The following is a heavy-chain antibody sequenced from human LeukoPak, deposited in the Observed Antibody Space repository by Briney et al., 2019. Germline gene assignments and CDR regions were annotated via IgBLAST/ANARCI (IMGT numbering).Heavy chain of an antibody. Sequence: GGSLRLSCAASGFTFSRYWMAWVRQAPGKGLEWVANIKQDGSEKYYVGSVKGRFTISRDNAKNSLFLQMNSLRAEDTAVYYCAGGFYSGSFDPWGQGTLVTVSS. CDR2: IKQDGSEK. J-gene: IGHJ5*02. CDR3: AGGFYSGSFDP. V-gene: IGHV3-7*02. D-gene: IGHD1-26*01. CDR1: GFTFSRYW.